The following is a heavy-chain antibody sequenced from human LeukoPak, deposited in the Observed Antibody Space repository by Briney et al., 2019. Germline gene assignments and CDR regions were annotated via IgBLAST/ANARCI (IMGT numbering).Heavy chain of an antibody. V-gene: IGHV3-43*02. D-gene: IGHD5-12*01. CDR3: AKDIVNGYDDDAFDI. Sequence: SGGSLRLSCAASGFTFDDYAMHWVRQAPGKGLEWVSLISGDGGSTYYAYSVNGRFTISVNNRKNSLSLKMNSLRTEDTALYYCAKDIVNGYDDDAFDIWGQGTMVTVSS. J-gene: IGHJ3*02. CDR1: GFTFDDYA. CDR2: ISGDGGST.